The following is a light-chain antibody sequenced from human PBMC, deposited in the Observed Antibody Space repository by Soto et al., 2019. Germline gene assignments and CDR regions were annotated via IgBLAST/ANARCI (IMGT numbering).Light chain of an antibody. V-gene: IGKV3-20*01. Sequence: VLTQFPASLFLSPGERAALCWRASQSVSNNYLAWYQQKPGQAPRPLIYGASNRATGIPDRFSGSGSGTDFTLTISRLEPEDFAVYYCQQYGSSGTFGQGTKVDIK. CDR2: GAS. CDR1: QSVSNNY. CDR3: QQYGSSGT. J-gene: IGKJ1*01.